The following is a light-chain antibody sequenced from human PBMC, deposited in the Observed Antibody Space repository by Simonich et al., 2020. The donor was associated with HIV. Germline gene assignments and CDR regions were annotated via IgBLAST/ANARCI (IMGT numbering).Light chain of an antibody. J-gene: IGLJ2*01. CDR2: ENN. CDR3: QSYDSNNRGV. Sequence: NFMLTQPHSVSESPGKTVTISCPRSRGSISSNYVQWYQQRPGSSPTTVIYENNQRPSGVPDRFSGSIDSSSNSASLTISGLKTEDEADYYCQSYDSNNRGVFGGGTKLTVL. V-gene: IGLV6-57*01. CDR1: RGSISSNY.